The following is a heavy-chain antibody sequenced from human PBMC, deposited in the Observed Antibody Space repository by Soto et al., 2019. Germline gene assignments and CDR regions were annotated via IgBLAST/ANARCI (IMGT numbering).Heavy chain of an antibody. CDR3: AGIVAGATRHSDVDH. Sequence: SETLSLTCTVSGAPITSNDYFWAWIRQPPGRGLEFIASMHTSGGTYHASSLKSRATMSLDTSKSQFSLKLQSVTAADTATYFCAGIVAGATRHSDVDHWGQGTLVTVSS. V-gene: IGHV4-39*01. CDR2: MHTSGGT. CDR1: GAPITSNDYF. D-gene: IGHD2-21*01. J-gene: IGHJ4*02.